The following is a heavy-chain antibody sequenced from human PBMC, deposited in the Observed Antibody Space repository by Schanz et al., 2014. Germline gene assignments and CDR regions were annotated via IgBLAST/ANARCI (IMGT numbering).Heavy chain of an antibody. CDR1: GGDIGNYY. D-gene: IGHD3-3*01. V-gene: IGHV4-59*08. CDR2: IHQSGGT. Sequence: QVQLQESGPGLVKPSETLSLTCSVSGGDIGNYYWSWIRQPPGKGLEWIGYIHQSGGTNYNPSLKSRAPILVAPPKNHFSRSLPSLTAADTAVYYCAKFLYDDPSWGQGTLVTVSS. CDR3: AKFLYDDPS. J-gene: IGHJ5*02.